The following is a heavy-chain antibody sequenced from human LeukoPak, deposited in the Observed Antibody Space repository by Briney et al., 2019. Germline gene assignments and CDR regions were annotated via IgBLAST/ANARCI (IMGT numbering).Heavy chain of an antibody. J-gene: IGHJ4*02. V-gene: IGHV1-18*01. CDR2: ISAHKGDT. D-gene: IGHD3-10*01. CDR3: ARDGSGVWFDY. Sequence: ASLKVSCKTSGYTFTTYGISWLRQAPGHGLEWMGWISAHKGDTEYAQKFQGRVTMTRDTSTSTAYMELQSLTSDDTAVYYCARDGSGVWFDYWGQGTLVTVSS. CDR1: GYTFTTYG.